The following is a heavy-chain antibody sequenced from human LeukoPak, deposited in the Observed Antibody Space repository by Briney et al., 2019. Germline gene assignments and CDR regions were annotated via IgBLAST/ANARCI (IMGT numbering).Heavy chain of an antibody. Sequence: GGSLRLSCAASGFPFNAYWMTWVRQAPGKGLEWVANIRQDGDTKYYVDSVKGRFTISRDNAMNSLYLQMNSLRAEDTAIYYCARSLPYGTTWYGRSDFWGQGTLVTVS. D-gene: IGHD6-13*01. CDR2: IRQDGDTK. V-gene: IGHV3-7*03. CDR1: GFPFNAYW. J-gene: IGHJ4*02. CDR3: ARSLPYGTTWYGRSDF.